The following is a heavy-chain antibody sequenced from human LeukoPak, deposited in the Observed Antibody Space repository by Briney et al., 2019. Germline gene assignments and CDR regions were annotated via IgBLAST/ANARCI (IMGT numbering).Heavy chain of an antibody. J-gene: IGHJ4*02. CDR2: IRYDGSNK. D-gene: IGHD3-3*01. Sequence: PGGSLRLSCAAYGFTFSSYGMHWVRQAPGKGLEWVSFIRYDGSNKYYADSVKGRFTISRDNSKNTLYLQMNSLRAEDTAVYYCVKDYDFWSGYYSPTRGYFDYWGQGTQVTVSS. CDR3: VKDYDFWSGYYSPTRGYFDY. CDR1: GFTFSSYG. V-gene: IGHV3-30*02.